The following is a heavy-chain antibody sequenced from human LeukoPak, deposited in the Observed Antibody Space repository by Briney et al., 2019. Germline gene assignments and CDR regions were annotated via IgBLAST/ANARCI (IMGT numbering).Heavy chain of an antibody. CDR3: ARGVGQDAFDI. D-gene: IGHD1-26*01. V-gene: IGHV3-30*03. J-gene: IGHJ3*02. CDR2: ISYDGSNK. CDR1: GFTFSSYG. Sequence: GGSLRLSCAASGFTFSSYGMHWVRQAPGKGLEWVAVISYDGSNKYYADSVKGRFTFSKDNSKNTLYLQMTNLRVEDTAVYYCARGVGQDAFDIWGQGTMVTVSS.